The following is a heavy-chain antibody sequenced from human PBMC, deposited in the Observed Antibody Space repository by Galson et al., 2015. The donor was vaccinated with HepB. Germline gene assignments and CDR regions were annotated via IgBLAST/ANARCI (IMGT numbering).Heavy chain of an antibody. Sequence: SVKVSCKASGGTFRSYAISWVRQAPGQGLEWMGGIIPIFGTANYAQKFQGRLTITADESTSTAYMELSSLRSEDTAVYYCARPSIAARPISYYHYGMDVWGQGTTVTVSS. J-gene: IGHJ6*02. CDR3: ARPSIAARPISYYHYGMDV. CDR1: GGTFRSYA. V-gene: IGHV1-69*13. CDR2: IIPIFGTA. D-gene: IGHD6-6*01.